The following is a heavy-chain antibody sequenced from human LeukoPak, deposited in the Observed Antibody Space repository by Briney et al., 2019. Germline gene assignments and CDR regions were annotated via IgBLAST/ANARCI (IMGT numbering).Heavy chain of an antibody. CDR1: GFTFSSYA. Sequence: GGSLRLSCAASGFTFSSYAMSWVRQAPGRGLEWVSSISNSGGRTFYTDSVKGRFTISRDNSKITLYLQMNSLRAEDTAVYYCAKAYNGYESKPDYWGQGTLVTVSS. V-gene: IGHV3-23*01. CDR3: AKAYNGYESKPDY. J-gene: IGHJ4*02. CDR2: ISNSGGRT. D-gene: IGHD5-12*01.